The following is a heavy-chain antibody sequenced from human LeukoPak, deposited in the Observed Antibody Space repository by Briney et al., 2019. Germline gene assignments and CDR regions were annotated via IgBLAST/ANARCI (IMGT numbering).Heavy chain of an antibody. V-gene: IGHV3-11*01. Sequence: GGSLRLSCAASGFTFSDYYMSWIRQAPGKGLEWVSYISSSGSTIYYADSVKGRFTISRDNAKNSLYLQMNSLRAEDTAVYYCARSSGWCTLQAFDIWGQGTMVTVSS. CDR3: ARSSGWCTLQAFDI. CDR2: ISSSGSTI. J-gene: IGHJ3*02. D-gene: IGHD6-19*01. CDR1: GFTFSDYY.